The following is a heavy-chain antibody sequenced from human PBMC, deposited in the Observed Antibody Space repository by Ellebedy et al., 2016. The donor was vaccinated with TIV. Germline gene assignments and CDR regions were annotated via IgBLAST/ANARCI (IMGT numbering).Heavy chain of an antibody. CDR1: GFTFSTYK. CDR2: ISSRSTTI. D-gene: IGHD3-10*01. V-gene: IGHV3-48*02. Sequence: GESLKISCAASGFTFSTYKMNWVRQAPGKGLEWVSYISSRSTTIYYADSVKGRFTISRDNDKKSVYLQMNSLRDEDTAVYYCARDKSDYYGSGSFAFDYWGQGTLVTVSA. J-gene: IGHJ4*02. CDR3: ARDKSDYYGSGSFAFDY.